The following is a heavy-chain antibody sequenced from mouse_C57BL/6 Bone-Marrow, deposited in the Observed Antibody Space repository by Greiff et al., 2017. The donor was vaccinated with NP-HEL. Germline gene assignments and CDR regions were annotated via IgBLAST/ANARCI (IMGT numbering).Heavy chain of an antibody. CDR3: TRAVHYDGAY. CDR2: ISSGGDYI. V-gene: IGHV5-9-1*02. Sequence: EVQGVESGEGLVKPGGSLKLSCAASGFTFSSYAMSWVRQTPEKRLEWVAYISSGGDYIYYADTVKGRFTISRDKARNTLYLQMSSLKSEDTAMYYCTRAVHYDGAYWGQGTLVTVSA. J-gene: IGHJ3*01. CDR1: GFTFSSYA. D-gene: IGHD1-2*01.